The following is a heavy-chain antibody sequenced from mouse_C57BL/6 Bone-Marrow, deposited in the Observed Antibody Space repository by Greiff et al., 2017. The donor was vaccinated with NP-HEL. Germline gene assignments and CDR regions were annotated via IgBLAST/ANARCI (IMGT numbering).Heavy chain of an antibody. CDR3: AKYSNYGRDYFDY. V-gene: IGHV1-19*01. J-gene: IGHJ2*01. D-gene: IGHD2-5*01. CDR2: INPYNGGT. Sequence: EVQLQQSGPVLVKPGASVKMSCKASGYTFTDYYMNWVKQSHGKSLEWIGVINPYNGGTSYNQKFKGKATLTVDKSSSTAYMELNSLTSEDSAVYYCAKYSNYGRDYFDYWGQGTTLTVSS. CDR1: GYTFTDYY.